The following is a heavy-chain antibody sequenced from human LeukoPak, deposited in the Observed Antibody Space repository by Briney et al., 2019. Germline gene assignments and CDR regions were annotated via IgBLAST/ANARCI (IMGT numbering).Heavy chain of an antibody. CDR3: TRDTFGARDS. CDR2: INEDGSST. J-gene: IGHJ4*02. V-gene: IGHV3-74*01. CDR1: GYTFSSYW. Sequence: GGPLRLSCAASGYTFSSYWMHWPRQGPGKGLVEVSRINEDGSSTSYAESVRGRLTISRDNAKNTLYPQMNSLRAEDAAVYYCTRDTFGARDSWGQGTLVTVSS. D-gene: IGHD3-10*01.